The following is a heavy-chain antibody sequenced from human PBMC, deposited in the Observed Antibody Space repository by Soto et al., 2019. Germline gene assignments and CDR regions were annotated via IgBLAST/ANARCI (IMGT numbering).Heavy chain of an antibody. CDR3: VRNYCSGGTCYLFFAY. CDR1: GGSFSGYY. D-gene: IGHD2-15*01. Sequence: QVQLQQWGAGLLKPSETLSLTCAVYGGSFSGYYWSWIRQPPGKGLEWIGEINHRGSTNYNPSLKRRVTLSVDTSKNQFYLKLSSVTAADTAVYYCVRNYCSGGTCYLFFAYWGQGALVTVSS. V-gene: IGHV4-34*01. J-gene: IGHJ4*02. CDR2: INHRGST.